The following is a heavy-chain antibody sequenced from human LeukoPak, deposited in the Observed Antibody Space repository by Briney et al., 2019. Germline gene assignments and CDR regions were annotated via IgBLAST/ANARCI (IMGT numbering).Heavy chain of an antibody. CDR3: ARGLSVVFSTTVENSVLDF. Sequence: GGSLRLSCAASGFSFRNYEMNWVRQAPGKGLEWISNIKSSADAMYYADSVKGRFTVSRDNAKNALYLQMDSLRAEDTAVYYCARGLSVVFSTTVENSVLDFWGQGTLVTVSS. J-gene: IGHJ4*02. D-gene: IGHD3-22*01. CDR2: IKSSADAM. V-gene: IGHV3-48*03. CDR1: GFSFRNYE.